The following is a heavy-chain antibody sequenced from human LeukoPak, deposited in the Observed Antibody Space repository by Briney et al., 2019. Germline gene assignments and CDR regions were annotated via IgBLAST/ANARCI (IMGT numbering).Heavy chain of an antibody. V-gene: IGHV3-30*04. Sequence: QTGGSLRLSCAASGFTFSSYAMHWVRQAPGKGLEWVAVISYDGSNKYYADSVKGRFTISRDNSKNTLYLQMNSLRAEDTAVYYCAREYGDTLNTEYYFDYWGQGTLVTVSS. D-gene: IGHD4-17*01. CDR1: GFTFSSYA. J-gene: IGHJ4*02. CDR2: ISYDGSNK. CDR3: AREYGDTLNTEYYFDY.